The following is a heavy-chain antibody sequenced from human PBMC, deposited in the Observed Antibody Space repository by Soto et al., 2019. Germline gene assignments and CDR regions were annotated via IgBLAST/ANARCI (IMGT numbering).Heavy chain of an antibody. J-gene: IGHJ5*02. V-gene: IGHV4-30-4*02. CDR1: GGSIISGDYY. CDR3: ARDRYYGSGGRSNWFDP. Sequence: SETLSLTCTVSGGSIISGDYYWSWIRQPPGKGLEWIGYIYYSGSTYYNPSLKSRVTISVDTSKNQFSLKLSSVTAADTAVYYCARDRYYGSGGRSNWFDPWGQGTLVTVSS. D-gene: IGHD3-10*01. CDR2: IYYSGST.